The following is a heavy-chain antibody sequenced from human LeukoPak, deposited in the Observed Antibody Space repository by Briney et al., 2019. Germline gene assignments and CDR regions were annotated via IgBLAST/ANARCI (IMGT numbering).Heavy chain of an antibody. CDR1: GYTFTGYY. V-gene: IGHV1-8*03. CDR3: ARGGWVYGSSGYTFDY. Sequence: ASVKVSCKASGYTFTGYYMHWVRQAPGQGLEWMGWINPNSGNTGYAQKFQGRVTITRNTSISTAYMELSSLRSEDAAVYYCARGGWVYGSSGYTFDYWGQGTLVTVSS. CDR2: INPNSGNT. D-gene: IGHD3-22*01. J-gene: IGHJ4*02.